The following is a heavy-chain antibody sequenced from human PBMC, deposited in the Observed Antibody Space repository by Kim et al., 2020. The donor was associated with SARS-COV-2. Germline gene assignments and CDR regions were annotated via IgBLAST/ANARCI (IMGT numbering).Heavy chain of an antibody. Sequence: ADSVKGRFTISRHNPKNTRYCQMNRLRAEDTAVYYCARVPIHRWNYGMDVWGQGTTVTVSS. V-gene: IGHV3-53*04. J-gene: IGHJ6*02. D-gene: IGHD1-1*01. CDR3: ARVPIHRWNYGMDV.